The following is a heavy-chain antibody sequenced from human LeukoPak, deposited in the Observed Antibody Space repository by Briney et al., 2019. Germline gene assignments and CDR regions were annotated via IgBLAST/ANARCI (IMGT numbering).Heavy chain of an antibody. J-gene: IGHJ5*02. D-gene: IGHD6-13*01. Sequence: SETLSLTCTVSGDSISNYYWSWIRQPPGKGLEWIGYIYYSGSTNYNPSLKSRVTISVDTSKNQFSLKLSSVTAADTAMYYCARGGGSSSQGWFDPWGQGTLVTVSS. CDR2: IYYSGST. V-gene: IGHV4-59*08. CDR1: GDSISNYY. CDR3: ARGGGSSSQGWFDP.